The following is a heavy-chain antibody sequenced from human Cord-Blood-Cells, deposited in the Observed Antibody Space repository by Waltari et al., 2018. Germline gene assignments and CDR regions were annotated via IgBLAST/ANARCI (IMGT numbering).Heavy chain of an antibody. CDR1: GYTFTGYY. CDR3: AGVYPGGFGELFNYWYFDL. D-gene: IGHD3-10*01. CDR2: INPNSGGT. J-gene: IGHJ2*01. Sequence: QVQLVQSGAEVKKPGASVKVSCKASGYTFTGYYMHWVRQAPGQGLEWMGWINPNSGGTNYAQKFQGRVTMTRDTSISTAYMGLSRLRSADTAVYYCAGVYPGGFGELFNYWYFDLWGRGTLVTVSS. V-gene: IGHV1-2*02.